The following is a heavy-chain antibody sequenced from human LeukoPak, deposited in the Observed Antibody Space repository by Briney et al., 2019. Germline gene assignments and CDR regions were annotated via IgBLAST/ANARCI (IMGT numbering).Heavy chain of an antibody. CDR2: ISSSGSTI. Sequence: QPGGSLRLSCAASGFTFSSYEMNWVRQAPGKGLEWVSYISSSGSTIYYADSVKGRFTISRDNAKNSLYLQMNSLRDEDTAVYYCARGHRSCYDYWGQGTLVTVSS. CDR3: ARGHRSCYDY. J-gene: IGHJ4*02. V-gene: IGHV3-48*03. CDR1: GFTFSSYE. D-gene: IGHD2-15*01.